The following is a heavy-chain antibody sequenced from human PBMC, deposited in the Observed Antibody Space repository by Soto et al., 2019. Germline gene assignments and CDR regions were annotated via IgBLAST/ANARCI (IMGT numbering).Heavy chain of an antibody. CDR3: ATVHTTSVDHFDC. J-gene: IGHJ4*02. V-gene: IGHV3-53*01. CDR2: MHRGGTT. CDR1: GFSVSATS. D-gene: IGHD1-1*01. Sequence: GGSLRLSCVVSGFSVSATSIFWVRQATGKGLEWVSLMHRGGTTDNADSVKDRFTTSRDKTKNTLYLHINSLRVEDAAVYYCATVHTTSVDHFDCWGQGTLVTVSS.